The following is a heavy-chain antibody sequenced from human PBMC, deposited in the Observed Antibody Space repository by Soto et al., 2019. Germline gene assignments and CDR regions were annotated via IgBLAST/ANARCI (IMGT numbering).Heavy chain of an antibody. Sequence: GGSLRLSCAASGFPFSSNRVNWVRQAPGKGLEWVSYITGSGTTTRYADSVKGRFTLSRDNAKNSLFLDMNSLTDEDTAVYYCARDLNWAFDHWGRGTLVTVS. CDR2: ITGSGTTT. D-gene: IGHD1-1*01. J-gene: IGHJ5*02. CDR1: GFPFSSNR. CDR3: ARDLNWAFDH. V-gene: IGHV3-48*02.